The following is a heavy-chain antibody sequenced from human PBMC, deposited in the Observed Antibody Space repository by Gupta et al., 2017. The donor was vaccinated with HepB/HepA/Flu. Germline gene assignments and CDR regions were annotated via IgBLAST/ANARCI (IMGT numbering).Heavy chain of an antibody. CDR3: TRQTDSGQEF. J-gene: IGHJ4*02. V-gene: IGHV3-73*01. Sequence: EVQLLESGGGLVQPGGSLQLSCAGSGFTFSGSQMHWVRQASGKGLEWVDHVRSKADRYATAYAASVRGRGTTSRDDSQNTAYLQMNSLKADNAAVYFCTRQTDSGQEFWGQGPLGIVS. CDR2: VRSKADRYAT. D-gene: IGHD3-22*01. CDR1: GFTFSGSQ.